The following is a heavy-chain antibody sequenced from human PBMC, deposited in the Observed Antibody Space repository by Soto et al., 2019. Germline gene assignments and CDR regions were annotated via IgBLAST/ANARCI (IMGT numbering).Heavy chain of an antibody. V-gene: IGHV1-46*03. Sequence: ASVKVSCKASGYTFTSYYMHWVRQAPGQGLEWMGIINPSGGSTSYAQKFQGRVTMTRDTSTSTVYMELSSLRSEDTAVYYCARYLGRLAAAGSNFDYWGQGTLVTVSS. J-gene: IGHJ4*02. CDR1: GYTFTSYY. D-gene: IGHD6-13*01. CDR3: ARYLGRLAAAGSNFDY. CDR2: INPSGGST.